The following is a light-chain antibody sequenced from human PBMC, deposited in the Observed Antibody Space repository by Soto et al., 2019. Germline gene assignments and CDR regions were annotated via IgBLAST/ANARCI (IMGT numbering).Light chain of an antibody. J-gene: IGLJ3*02. Sequence: QSVLTQPPSVSGAPGQRVTISCTGNNSNIGGGYDVHWYQQLPGTAPKLLIFGNNNRPSGVPGRFSGSKSYASASLAITGLQSEDEADYYCHSYDMRLSGSVFGGGTKLTVL. CDR1: NSNIGGGYD. CDR3: HSYDMRLSGSV. CDR2: GNN. V-gene: IGLV1-40*01.